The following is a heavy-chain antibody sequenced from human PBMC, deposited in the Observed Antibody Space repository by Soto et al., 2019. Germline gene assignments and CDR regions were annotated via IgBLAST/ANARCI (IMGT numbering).Heavy chain of an antibody. CDR3: AKRGTYYFDY. Sequence: PGGSLRLSCAASGFTFSSYWMSWVRQAPGKGLEWVSSINSGGGGTFYSDSVKGRFTISRDNSKNTLYLQINSLRAEDTAVYYCAKRGTYYFDYWGQGALVTVSS. J-gene: IGHJ4*02. D-gene: IGHD2-15*01. CDR2: INSGGGGT. CDR1: GFTFSSYW. V-gene: IGHV3-23*01.